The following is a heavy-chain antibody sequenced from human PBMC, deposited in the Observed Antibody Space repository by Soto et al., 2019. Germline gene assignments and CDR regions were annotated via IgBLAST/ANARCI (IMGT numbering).Heavy chain of an antibody. CDR1: GGSISGYY. Sequence: SETLSLTCTVSGGSISGYYWSWIRQPAGKGLEWIGRMYNSERTNYNPSLKSRVTMSMDTSKKQFSLKLTSVTAADTAVYFCAREPLAHSYFDLWGQGTLVTVSS. V-gene: IGHV4-4*07. J-gene: IGHJ4*02. CDR3: AREPLAHSYFDL. CDR2: MYNSERT.